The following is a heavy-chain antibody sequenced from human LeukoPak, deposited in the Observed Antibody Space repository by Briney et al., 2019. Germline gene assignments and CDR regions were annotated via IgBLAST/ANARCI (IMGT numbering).Heavy chain of an antibody. V-gene: IGHV1-69*04. CDR1: GGTFSSYA. CDR2: IIPILGIA. J-gene: IGHJ4*02. CDR3: ARSGEYSSSWYGY. Sequence: SVKVSCKASGGTFSSYAISWVRQAPGQGLEWMGRIIPILGIANYAQKLQGRVTITADKSTSTPYMELSSLRSEDTAVYYCARSGEYSSSWYGYWGQGNLVTVSS. D-gene: IGHD6-13*01.